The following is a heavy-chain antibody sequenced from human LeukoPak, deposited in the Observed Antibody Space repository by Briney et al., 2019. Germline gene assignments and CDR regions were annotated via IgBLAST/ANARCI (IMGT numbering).Heavy chain of an antibody. Sequence: ASVTVSCKASGYTFTSYAMNWVRQAPGQGLEWMGWINTNTGNPTYAQGFTGRFVFSLDTSVSTAYLQISSLKAEDTAVYYCARDFHPGYYDSSGYLDYWGQGTLVTVSS. CDR2: INTNTGNP. V-gene: IGHV7-4-1*02. J-gene: IGHJ4*02. CDR3: ARDFHPGYYDSSGYLDY. CDR1: GYTFTSYA. D-gene: IGHD3-22*01.